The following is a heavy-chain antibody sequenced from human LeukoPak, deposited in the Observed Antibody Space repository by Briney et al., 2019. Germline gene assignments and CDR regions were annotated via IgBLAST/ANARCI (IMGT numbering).Heavy chain of an antibody. Sequence: SETLSLTCTVSGGSISNYYWNWIRQPPGQGLEWIGHIYYSGSTNYNPSLKSRVTISVDTSKNQFSLKLSSVTAADTAVYYCARMVESTVTIAFENWFDPWGQGTLVTVSS. CDR3: ARMVESTVTIAFENWFDP. J-gene: IGHJ5*02. CDR1: GGSISNYY. D-gene: IGHD4-11*01. CDR2: IYYSGST. V-gene: IGHV4-59*01.